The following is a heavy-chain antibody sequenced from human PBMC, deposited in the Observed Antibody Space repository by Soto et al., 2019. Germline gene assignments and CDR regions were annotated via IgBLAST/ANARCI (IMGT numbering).Heavy chain of an antibody. CDR3: ASPGRGYGYHDS. D-gene: IGHD5-18*01. CDR1: GGTFSSYA. Sequence: QVQLVQSGAEVKKPGSSVKVSCKASGGTFSSYAISWVRQAPGQGLEWMGGIIPIFGTANYAQKFQGRVTITADEATSTAYMELSSLSSEDTAVYYCASPGRGYGYHDSWGQGTLVTVSS. CDR2: IIPIFGTA. J-gene: IGHJ4*02. V-gene: IGHV1-69*12.